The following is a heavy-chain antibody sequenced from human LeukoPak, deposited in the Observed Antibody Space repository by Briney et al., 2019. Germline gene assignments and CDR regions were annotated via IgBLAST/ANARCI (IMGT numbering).Heavy chain of an antibody. V-gene: IGHV3-7*01. D-gene: IGHD6-19*01. Sequence: PGGSLRLSCAASGFTFSNYWMTLVRQAPGKGLEWVANIKKDGSEKYYVDSVKGRFTISRDNAKNSLYLQMNSLRGEDTGLYYCAKGSGWVFDFWGQGTLVTVSS. J-gene: IGHJ4*02. CDR2: IKKDGSEK. CDR3: AKGSGWVFDF. CDR1: GFTFSNYW.